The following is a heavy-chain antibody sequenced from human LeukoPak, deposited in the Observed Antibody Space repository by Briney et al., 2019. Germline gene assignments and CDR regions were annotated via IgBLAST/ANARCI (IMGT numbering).Heavy chain of an antibody. CDR3: ARDLVGSGWYYFDY. Sequence: GRSLRLSCAASGFTFSSYGMHWVRQAPGKGLEWVAVIWYDGSNKYYADSVKGRFTISRDNSKNTLYLQMNSLRAEDTAVYYCARDLVGSGWYYFDYWGQGTLVTVSS. D-gene: IGHD6-19*01. J-gene: IGHJ4*02. V-gene: IGHV3-33*01. CDR1: GFTFSSYG. CDR2: IWYDGSNK.